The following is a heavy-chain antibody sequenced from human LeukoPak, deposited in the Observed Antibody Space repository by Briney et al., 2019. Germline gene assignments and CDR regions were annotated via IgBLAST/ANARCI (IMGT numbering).Heavy chain of an antibody. Sequence: GGSLRPSCAASGFTFSSYAMSWVRQAPGKGLEWVSAISGSGGSTYYADSVKGRFTISRDNSKNTLYLQMNSLRAEDTAVYYCAKERSFGVVINSWDYWGQGTLVTVSS. J-gene: IGHJ4*02. CDR3: AKERSFGVVINSWDY. V-gene: IGHV3-23*01. CDR1: GFTFSSYA. CDR2: ISGSGGST. D-gene: IGHD3-3*02.